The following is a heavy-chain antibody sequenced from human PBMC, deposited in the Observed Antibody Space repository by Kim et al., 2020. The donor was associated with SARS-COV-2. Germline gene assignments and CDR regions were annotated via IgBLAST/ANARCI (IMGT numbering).Heavy chain of an antibody. J-gene: IGHJ2*01. Sequence: SETLSLTCTVSGGSISSSSYYWGWIRQPPGKGLEWIGSIYYSGSTYYNPSLKSRVTISVDTSKNQFSLKLSSVTAADTAVYYCAREAGTVVTPWGDWYFDLWGRGTLVTVSS. CDR3: AREAGTVVTPWGDWYFDL. CDR2: IYYSGST. CDR1: GGSISSSSYY. V-gene: IGHV4-39*07. D-gene: IGHD2-21*02.